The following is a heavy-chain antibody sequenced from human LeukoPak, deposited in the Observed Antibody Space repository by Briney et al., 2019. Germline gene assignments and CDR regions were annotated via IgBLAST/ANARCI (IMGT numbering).Heavy chain of an antibody. Sequence: TSVKVSCKASGYTFTSYDINWVRQASGQGLEWMGWMNPNSGNTGYAQKFQGRITMTRNTSISTAYMELSSLRSEDTAVYYCAIAFRRGFDYWGQGTLVTVSS. J-gene: IGHJ4*02. CDR3: AIAFRRGFDY. D-gene: IGHD2/OR15-2a*01. CDR2: MNPNSGNT. V-gene: IGHV1-8*01. CDR1: GYTFTSYD.